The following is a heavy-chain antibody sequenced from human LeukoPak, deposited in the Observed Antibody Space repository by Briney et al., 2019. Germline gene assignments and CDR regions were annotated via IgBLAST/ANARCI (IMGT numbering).Heavy chain of an antibody. CDR3: ARGALGLQSFDY. CDR2: INVHTGVA. Sequence: ASVKVSCKASGYTFTGYNMHWVRQAPGQGLEWMGWINVHTGVAHYAQKFHGRVTMTRDTSISTAYMELSRLRSDDTAVYYCARGALGLQSFDYWGQGTLVTVSS. D-gene: IGHD4-11*01. V-gene: IGHV1-2*02. J-gene: IGHJ4*02. CDR1: GYTFTGYN.